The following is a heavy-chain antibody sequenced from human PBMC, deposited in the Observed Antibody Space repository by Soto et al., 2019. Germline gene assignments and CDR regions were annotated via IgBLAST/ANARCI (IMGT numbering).Heavy chain of an antibody. CDR1: GFAFSSYG. V-gene: IGHV3-30*03. CDR3: VSDRGYGHASVPYS. Sequence: QAQLVESGGGVVQPGRSLRLSCAASGFAFSSYGMHWVRQAPGTGLGLVAVISYDGSLQHYADSVKGRFTMSRDNSKNMVLLQISSLRAEDTAVYYCVSDRGYGHASVPYSWGQGTLVSVSS. J-gene: IGHJ4*02. D-gene: IGHD5-18*01. CDR2: ISYDGSLQ.